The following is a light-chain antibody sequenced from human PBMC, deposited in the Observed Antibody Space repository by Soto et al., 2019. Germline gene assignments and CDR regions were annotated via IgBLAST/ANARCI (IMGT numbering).Light chain of an antibody. CDR3: QQYGSSPRT. J-gene: IGKJ1*01. CDR1: QSVSNNY. CDR2: GAS. V-gene: IGKV3-20*01. Sequence: EIVLTQSPGTLSLSPGERATLSCRASQSVSNNYLAWYQQKPGQAPRLLIYGASSRATGIPDRFSGSGSGTDFTLTLNRLEPEDFAVYYCQQYGSSPRTFGQGTKVDIK.